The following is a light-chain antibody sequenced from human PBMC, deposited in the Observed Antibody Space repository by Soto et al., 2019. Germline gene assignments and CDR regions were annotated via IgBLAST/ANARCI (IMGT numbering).Light chain of an antibody. CDR1: QSIRSY. Sequence: DIQMTQSPSSLSASVGDRVTITCRASQSIRSYLNWYQQKPGKAPKLLIYAASSLQSGVPSRFSGSGSGTDITLTISSLQPEEFATYYCQQSYSTFTFGPGTKVDIK. CDR2: AAS. J-gene: IGKJ3*01. CDR3: QQSYSTFT. V-gene: IGKV1-39*01.